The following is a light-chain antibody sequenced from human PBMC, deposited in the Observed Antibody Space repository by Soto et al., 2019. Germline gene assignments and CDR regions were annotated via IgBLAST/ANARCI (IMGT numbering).Light chain of an antibody. CDR3: CSYTSSTIYV. J-gene: IGLJ1*01. Sequence: QSALTQPASVSGSPGQSITISCTGTINDVGGYNFVSWYQQHPGKAPKLMIYDVTNRPSGVSNRFSGSKSGNTASLTISGLQAEDEADYYCCSYTSSTIYVFGTGTKVTVL. V-gene: IGLV2-14*03. CDR1: INDVGGYNF. CDR2: DVT.